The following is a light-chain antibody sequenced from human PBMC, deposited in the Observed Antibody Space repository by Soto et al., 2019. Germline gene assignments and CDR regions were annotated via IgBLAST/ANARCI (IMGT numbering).Light chain of an antibody. CDR1: QSLLHSNGYNY. CDR2: LGS. CDR3: RHALQTPFT. V-gene: IGKV2-28*01. J-gene: IGKJ3*01. Sequence: DIVMTQSPLSLPVTPGEPASISCRSSQSLLHSNGYNYLDWYLQKPGQSPQLLIHLGSHRASGVHDSISGGGPGSDFTQKINRVEDDCVAVYYCRHALQTPFTFGPGTKVDIK.